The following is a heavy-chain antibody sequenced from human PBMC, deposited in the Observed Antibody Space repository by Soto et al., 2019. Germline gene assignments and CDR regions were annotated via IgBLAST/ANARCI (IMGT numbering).Heavy chain of an antibody. CDR1: GFTFSDYY. CDR3: AGRVRPSGYYYYYGMDV. J-gene: IGHJ6*02. D-gene: IGHD3-10*01. CDR2: ISSSGSTI. V-gene: IGHV3-11*01. Sequence: PGGSLRLSCAASGFTFSDYYMGWIRQAPGKXLEWVSYISSSGSTIYYADSVKGRFTISRDNAKNSLYLQVNSLRAEDTAVYYCAGRVRPSGYYYYYGMDVWGQGPTVTVSS.